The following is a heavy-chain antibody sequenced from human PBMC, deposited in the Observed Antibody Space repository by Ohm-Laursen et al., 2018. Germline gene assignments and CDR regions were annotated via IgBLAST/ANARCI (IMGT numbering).Heavy chain of an antibody. Sequence: SETLSLTCPVSGGSISSFYWSWIQQPPGKGLEWIAYIYYTGSSNYNPSLKSRVTISVDTSKNQFSLKLSSVTAADTAVYYCARGSGSYTSFDYWGQGTLVTVSS. J-gene: IGHJ4*02. CDR2: IYYTGSS. CDR1: GGSISSFY. V-gene: IGHV4-59*01. D-gene: IGHD1-26*01. CDR3: ARGSGSYTSFDY.